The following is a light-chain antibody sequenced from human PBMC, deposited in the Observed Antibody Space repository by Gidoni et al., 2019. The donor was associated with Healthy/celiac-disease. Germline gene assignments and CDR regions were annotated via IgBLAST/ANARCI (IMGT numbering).Light chain of an antibody. CDR3: QQYDNLPIT. Sequence: DMQMTQSPSSLSASVGDRVTTTCQASQDISNYLNWYQQKPGKAPKLLIYDASNLETGVPSRFSGSGSGTDSTFTISRLQPEDIATYYCQQYDNLPITFGQGTRLEIK. CDR2: DAS. CDR1: QDISNY. V-gene: IGKV1-33*01. J-gene: IGKJ5*01.